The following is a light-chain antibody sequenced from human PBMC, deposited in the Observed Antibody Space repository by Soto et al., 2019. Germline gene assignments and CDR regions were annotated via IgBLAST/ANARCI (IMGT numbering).Light chain of an antibody. CDR2: KAS. CDR3: QQYNSYWT. Sequence: DIQMTQSPSTLSASVGDRVTITCRASQSISSWLAWYQQKPGKAPKLLIYKASSLDSGVPSRFSGSGSGTEFTLTNSSLQPDDFATYFCQQYNSYWTFGQGTKVEIK. J-gene: IGKJ1*01. V-gene: IGKV1-5*03. CDR1: QSISSW.